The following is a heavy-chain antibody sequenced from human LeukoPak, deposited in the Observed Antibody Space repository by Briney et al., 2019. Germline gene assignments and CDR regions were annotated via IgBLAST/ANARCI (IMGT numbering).Heavy chain of an antibody. CDR3: ARVGSGYGYWFDP. V-gene: IGHV4-59*01. CDR1: GGSISSYY. Sequence: SETLSLTCTVSGGSISSYYWSWIRQPPGEGLEWIGYIYYSGSTNYNPSLKSRVTISVDTSKNQFSLKLSSVTAADTAVYYCARVGSGYGYWFDPWGQGTLVTVSS. J-gene: IGHJ5*02. D-gene: IGHD3-22*01. CDR2: IYYSGST.